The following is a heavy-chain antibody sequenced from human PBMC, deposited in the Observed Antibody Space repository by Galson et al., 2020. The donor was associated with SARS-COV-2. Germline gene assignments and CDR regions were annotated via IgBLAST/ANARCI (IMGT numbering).Heavy chain of an antibody. CDR3: ARDQGYCSGGSCYYYGMDV. CDR2: ISSSSSTI. J-gene: IGHJ6*02. CDR1: GFTFSSYS. V-gene: IGHV3-48*02. Sequence: GESLKISCAASGFTFSSYSMNWVRQAPGKGLEWVSYISSSSSTIYYADSVKGRFTISRDNAKNSLYLQMNSLRDEDTAVYYCARDQGYCSGGSCYYYGMDVWGQGTTVTVSS. D-gene: IGHD2-15*01.